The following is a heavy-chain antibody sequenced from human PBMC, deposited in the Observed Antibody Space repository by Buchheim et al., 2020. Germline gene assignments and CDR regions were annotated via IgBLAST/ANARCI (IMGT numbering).Heavy chain of an antibody. CDR2: IKPDGSEM. CDR3: AKEQCSGGSCYVGLDY. CDR1: GFTFSSYW. Sequence: EVLLVESGGGLVQPGGSLRLSCATSGFTFSSYWMTWVRRAPGRGLEWVANIKPDGSEMYYVDSVKGRFIISRDNTENSLYLQMNSLRAEDTAVYYCAKEQCSGGSCYVGLDYWGQGTL. V-gene: IGHV3-7*04. D-gene: IGHD2-15*01. J-gene: IGHJ4*02.